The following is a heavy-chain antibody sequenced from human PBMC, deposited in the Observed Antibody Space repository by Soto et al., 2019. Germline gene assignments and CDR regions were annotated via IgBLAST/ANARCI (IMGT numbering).Heavy chain of an antibody. D-gene: IGHD6-19*01. CDR2: ISTDGGAQ. CDR3: AREDASSGHAGTFHQ. V-gene: IGHV3-30-3*01. J-gene: IGHJ1*01. Sequence: QVQLVESGGGVVQPGGSLGLSCTASGFTFATYVMHWVRQAPGKGLEWVACISTDGGAQHYTDSVKGRFTISRDNSKNTLYVQMNSLGVEDTAIYYCAREDASSGHAGTFHQWGQGTLVTVSS. CDR1: GFTFATYV.